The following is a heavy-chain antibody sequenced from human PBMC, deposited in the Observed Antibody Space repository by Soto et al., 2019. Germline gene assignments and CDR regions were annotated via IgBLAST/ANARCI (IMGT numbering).Heavy chain of an antibody. CDR2: INRDGTDT. J-gene: IGHJ4*02. CDR3: ARRGQTAGLGY. D-gene: IGHD6-25*01. Sequence: PGGSLRLSWTAAEGTCSSYWMHWVRQAPGKGLEWLSRINRDGTDTSYADSVKGRFTVSRDNVKNTLYLQMDSLRVEDTAVYYCARRGQTAGLGYWGQGALVTVSS. V-gene: IGHV3-74*01. CDR1: EGTCSSYW.